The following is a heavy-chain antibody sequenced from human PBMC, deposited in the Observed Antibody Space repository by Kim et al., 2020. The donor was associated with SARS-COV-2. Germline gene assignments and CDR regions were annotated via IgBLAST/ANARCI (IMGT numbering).Heavy chain of an antibody. Sequence: SETLSLTCAVYGGSFSGYYWSWIRQPPGKGLEWIGEINHSGSTNYNPSLKSRVTISVDTSKNQFSLKLSSVTAADTAVYYCAQIQLWLNYWGQGTLVTVSS. V-gene: IGHV4-34*01. D-gene: IGHD5-18*01. J-gene: IGHJ4*02. CDR2: INHSGST. CDR1: GGSFSGYY. CDR3: AQIQLWLNY.